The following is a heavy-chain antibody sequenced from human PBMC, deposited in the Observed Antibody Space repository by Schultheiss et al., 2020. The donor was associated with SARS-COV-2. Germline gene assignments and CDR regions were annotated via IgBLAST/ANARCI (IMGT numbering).Heavy chain of an antibody. J-gene: IGHJ4*02. D-gene: IGHD3-3*01. Sequence: GGSLRLSCAASGFTFSSYSMNWVRQAPGKGLEWVSSISSSSSYIYYADSVKGRFTISRDNAKNSLYLQMNSLRAEDTAVYYCAKVGMIFGVVTYTDYWGQGTLVTVSS. V-gene: IGHV3-21*04. CDR1: GFTFSSYS. CDR2: ISSSSSYI. CDR3: AKVGMIFGVVTYTDY.